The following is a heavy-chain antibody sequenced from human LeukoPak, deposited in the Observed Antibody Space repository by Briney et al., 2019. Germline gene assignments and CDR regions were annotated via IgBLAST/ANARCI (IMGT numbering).Heavy chain of an antibody. V-gene: IGHV1-58*01. CDR3: ATAGYDFWSGYSTFDY. Sequence: GASVKVSCKASGFTFTSSAVQWVRQARGQRLEWIGWIVVGSGNTNYAQKFQERVTITRDMSTSTAYMELSSLRSEDTAVYYCATAGYDFWSGYSTFDYWGQGTLVTVSS. CDR2: IVVGSGNT. J-gene: IGHJ4*02. CDR1: GFTFTSSA. D-gene: IGHD3-3*01.